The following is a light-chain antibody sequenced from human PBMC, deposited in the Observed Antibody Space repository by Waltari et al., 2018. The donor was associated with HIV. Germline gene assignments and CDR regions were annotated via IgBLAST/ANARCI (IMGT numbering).Light chain of an antibody. V-gene: IGLV3-19*01. CDR2: GRN. Sequence: SSNLTQDASVSVALGQTVRITCQGDRLRSYSASWYQQKPGQAPVVVFFGRNNRPSGIPDRFSGASSGNTASLTITGAQAEDEADYYCHSRDSSGYHVVFGGGTKVTVL. J-gene: IGLJ2*01. CDR3: HSRDSSGYHVV. CDR1: RLRSYS.